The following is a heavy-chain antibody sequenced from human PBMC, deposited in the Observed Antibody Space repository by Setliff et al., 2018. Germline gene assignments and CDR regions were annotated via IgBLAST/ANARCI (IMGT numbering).Heavy chain of an antibody. D-gene: IGHD3-3*01. Sequence: GESLRLSCAASRFTFSNYAMSWVRQAPGKGLEWVSAISASGRTTYSADSVKGRFTISRDNSKNTLSLQMNSLRAEDTAVYYCARESGGDYNFNFDYWGQGTLVTVSS. CDR3: ARESGGDYNFNFDY. V-gene: IGHV3-23*01. CDR1: RFTFSNYA. CDR2: ISASGRTT. J-gene: IGHJ4*02.